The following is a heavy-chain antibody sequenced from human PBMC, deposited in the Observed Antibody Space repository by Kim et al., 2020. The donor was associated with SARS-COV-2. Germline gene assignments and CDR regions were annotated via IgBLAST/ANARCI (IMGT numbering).Heavy chain of an antibody. D-gene: IGHD6-13*01. J-gene: IGHJ5*02. Sequence: AQKFQGRVTMTEDTSTDTAYMELSSLRSEDTAVYYCATTYSSRQNWFDPWGQGTLVTVSS. CDR3: ATTYSSRQNWFDP. V-gene: IGHV1-24*01.